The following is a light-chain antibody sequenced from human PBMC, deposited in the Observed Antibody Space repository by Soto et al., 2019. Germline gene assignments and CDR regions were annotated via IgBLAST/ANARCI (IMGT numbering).Light chain of an antibody. J-gene: IGLJ1*01. CDR2: EVY. V-gene: IGLV2-23*02. CDR3: CSYAGSSTYV. Sequence: QSALTQPASVSGSPGQSITISCTGTSRDVGSYNFVSWYQEHPGKAPKVMIYEVYKRPSGVSNRFSGSKSGSTASLTISGLQVEYEADYYCCSYAGSSTYVFGNGTKLTVL. CDR1: SRDVGSYNF.